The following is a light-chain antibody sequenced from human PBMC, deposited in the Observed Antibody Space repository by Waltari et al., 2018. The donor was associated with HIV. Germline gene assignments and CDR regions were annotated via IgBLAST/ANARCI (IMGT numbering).Light chain of an antibody. V-gene: IGLV2-14*03. CDR2: DVD. J-gene: IGLJ2*01. CDR1: DSDFGLYKF. CDR3: ASFTGDNTVI. Sequence: AVTQPASVSGLPGQSTTLSCTGYDSDFGLYKFFYWYQQHSGKPPRLILYDVDSRASGVSDRFSGSMSGNTASLTISGLRAEDEGHYYCASFTGDNTVIFGGGTEVTVL.